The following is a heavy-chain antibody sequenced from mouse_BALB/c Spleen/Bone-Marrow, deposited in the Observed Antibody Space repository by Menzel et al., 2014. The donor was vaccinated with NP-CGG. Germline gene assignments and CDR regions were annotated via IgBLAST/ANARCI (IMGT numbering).Heavy chain of an antibody. J-gene: IGHJ2*01. V-gene: IGHV14-3*02. CDR2: IDPANGNT. Sequence: VQLQQSGAELVKPGASVKLSCTASGFNIKDANMHWVKQRPEQGLEWIGRIDPANGNTKYDPKFQGKATITADTSSNTAYLQLSSLTSEDTAVYYCARYDYGVYFVYWGQGTTLTVSS. D-gene: IGHD2-4*01. CDR3: ARYDYGVYFVY. CDR1: GFNIKDAN.